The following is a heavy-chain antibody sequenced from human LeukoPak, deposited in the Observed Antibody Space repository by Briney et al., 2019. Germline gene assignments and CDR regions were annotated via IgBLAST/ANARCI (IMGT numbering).Heavy chain of an antibody. J-gene: IGHJ4*02. CDR3: ARTLTGDHDDY. V-gene: IGHV4-59*01. Sequence: PSETLSLTCTVSGGSISSYYWSWIRQPPGKGLEWIGYVYYSGSTNYNPSLKSRVTISVDTSKNQFSLKLNSVTAADTAVYYCARTLTGDHDDYWGQGTLVTVSS. CDR1: GGSISSYY. CDR2: VYYSGST. D-gene: IGHD7-27*01.